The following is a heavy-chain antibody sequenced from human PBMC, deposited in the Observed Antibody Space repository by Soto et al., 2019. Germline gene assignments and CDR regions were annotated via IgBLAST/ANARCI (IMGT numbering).Heavy chain of an antibody. CDR3: AKEEEYQLLREYFFDY. J-gene: IGHJ4*02. V-gene: IGHV3-23*01. Sequence: EVQLLESGGGLVQPGGSLRLSCTASGFTFSSYAMSWVRQAPGKGLEWVSAIGGSGGGTYYADSVQGRFTISRDNSENTINLQMNSLRAEDTAVYYCAKEEEYQLLREYFFDYWGQGTLVTVSS. CDR2: IGGSGGGT. D-gene: IGHD2-2*01. CDR1: GFTFSSYA.